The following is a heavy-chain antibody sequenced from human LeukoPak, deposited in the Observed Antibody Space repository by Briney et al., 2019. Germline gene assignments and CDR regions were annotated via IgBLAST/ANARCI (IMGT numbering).Heavy chain of an antibody. CDR3: AKGVTASYYDY. J-gene: IGHJ4*02. V-gene: IGHV3-23*01. CDR2: ISRSGEKT. D-gene: IGHD5-18*01. CDR1: GFTFSTYD. Sequence: GGSLRLSCAASGFTFSTYDMSWDRQAPGKGLEWVSAISRSGEKTYYADSVKGRFTISRDNSRNTLSLQMSSLRADDTAVYYCAKGVTASYYDYWGQGTVVTVSA.